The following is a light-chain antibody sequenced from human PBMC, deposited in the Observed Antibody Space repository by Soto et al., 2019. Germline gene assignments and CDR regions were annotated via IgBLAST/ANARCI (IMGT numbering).Light chain of an antibody. Sequence: IVMTQSPATLSMAPGGRVTFSCRASQGISKKVAWYQHKPGQAPRLLISAVSTGATGVPARFSGSGSGTEFTLTINSLQSEDCATYYCQQYHTWPVTFGGGTKVDIK. CDR2: AVS. CDR1: QGISKK. CDR3: QQYHTWPVT. V-gene: IGKV3-15*01. J-gene: IGKJ4*01.